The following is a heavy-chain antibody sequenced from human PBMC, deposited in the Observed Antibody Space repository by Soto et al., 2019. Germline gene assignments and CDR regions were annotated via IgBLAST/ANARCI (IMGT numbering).Heavy chain of an antibody. CDR1: GFTFNSYA. D-gene: IGHD2-21*01. V-gene: IGHV3-23*01. Sequence: GSLRLSCAASGFTFNSYAMSWVRQAPGKGLEWVSSISDSGCNTYYADSVKGRFTISRDNSKNTLYLQMNSLRAEDTAIYYCAKDPPIPTLTIPRFYYYVMDVWGQGTTVTVSS. CDR2: ISDSGCNT. J-gene: IGHJ6*02. CDR3: AKDPPIPTLTIPRFYYYVMDV.